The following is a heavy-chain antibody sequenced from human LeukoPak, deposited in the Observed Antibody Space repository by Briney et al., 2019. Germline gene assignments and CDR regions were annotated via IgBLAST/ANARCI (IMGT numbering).Heavy chain of an antibody. V-gene: IGHV3-13*01. Sequence: GGSLRLSCAASGFTFSSYDIHWVRQATGKGLEWVSGIGTAGEIYYPGSVKGRFTISRGNSENTLYLQMNSLRAEDTAVYYCAKDRLLGYGSGSYGYWGQGTLVTVSS. CDR1: GFTFSSYD. CDR2: IGTAGEI. CDR3: AKDRLLGYGSGSYGY. D-gene: IGHD3-10*01. J-gene: IGHJ4*02.